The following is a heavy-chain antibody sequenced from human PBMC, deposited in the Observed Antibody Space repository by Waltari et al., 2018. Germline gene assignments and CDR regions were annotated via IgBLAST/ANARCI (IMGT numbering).Heavy chain of an antibody. CDR1: GFTFSHSW. D-gene: IGHD1-26*01. V-gene: IGHV3-74*03. Sequence: QLVESGGGLVQPGGSLRLSCAASGFTFSHSWMHWVRQAPGKGLVGVSRIKPDGTYTTYADSVRGRFTISRDNAKSTLYLQMNSLRAEDTALYYCAAFDSGYFDDWGQGTLVTVSS. J-gene: IGHJ4*02. CDR3: AAFDSGYFDD. CDR2: IKPDGTYT.